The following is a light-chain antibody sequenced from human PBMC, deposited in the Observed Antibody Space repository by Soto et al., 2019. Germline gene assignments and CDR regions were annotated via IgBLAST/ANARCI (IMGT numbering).Light chain of an antibody. J-gene: IGLJ1*01. V-gene: IGLV2-14*01. Sequence: QSVLTQPASVSGSPGQSITISCTGTSSDIDNYNHVSWYQQPPGKAPKLMIYDVNNRPSGVSNRFSGSKSGNTASLTISGLQAEDEADYYCSSYTSTTFYVFGTGTKVTV. CDR3: SSYTSTTFYV. CDR2: DVN. CDR1: SSDIDNYNH.